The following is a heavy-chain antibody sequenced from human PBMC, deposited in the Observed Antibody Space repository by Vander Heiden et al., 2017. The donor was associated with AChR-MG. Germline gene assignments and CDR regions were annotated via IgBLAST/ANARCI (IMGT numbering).Heavy chain of an antibody. V-gene: IGHV3-9*01. J-gene: IGHJ3*02. Sequence: EVQLVESGGGLVQPGRSLRLSCAASGFTFDDYAMHWVRQAPGKGLEWVSGISWNSGRIGYADSVKGRFTNSRDNAKNSLYLQMNSLSAEDTALYYCAKGLAATHDAFDIWGEG. D-gene: IGHD2-15*01. CDR3: AKGLAATHDAFDI. CDR2: ISWNSGRI. CDR1: GFTFDDYA.